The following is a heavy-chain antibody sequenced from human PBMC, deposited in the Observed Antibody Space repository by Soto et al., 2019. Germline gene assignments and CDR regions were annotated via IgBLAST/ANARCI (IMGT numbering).Heavy chain of an antibody. J-gene: IGHJ4*02. CDR3: ARELNTESSAYYSFAF. V-gene: IGHV1-18*01. Sequence: ASVKVSCKTSCYTFTSYGLAWLRQAPGQRPEWMGWVSTNDDRTNYARKFQGRVTMTTDRSTTTTSMELRSLGTDDTAVYYCARELNTESSAYYSFAFWGQGTLVTVSS. D-gene: IGHD3-22*01. CDR1: CYTFTSYG. CDR2: VSTNDDRT.